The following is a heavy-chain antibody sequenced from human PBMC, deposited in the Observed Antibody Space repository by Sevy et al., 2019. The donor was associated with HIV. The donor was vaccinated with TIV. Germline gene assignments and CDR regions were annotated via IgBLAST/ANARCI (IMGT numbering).Heavy chain of an antibody. CDR1: GFTFSSYW. D-gene: IGHD1-26*01. CDR2: IYADGSIT. V-gene: IGHV3-74*01. CDR3: ARASGGTYPEKFDH. Sequence: GGSLRLSCAASGFTFSSYWMRWVRQAPGKGLVWMSRIYADGSITSYVDSVEGRFTISRDNARNTLYLQMNSLRAEDTAVYYCARASGGTYPEKFDHWGQGTLVTVSS. J-gene: IGHJ4*02.